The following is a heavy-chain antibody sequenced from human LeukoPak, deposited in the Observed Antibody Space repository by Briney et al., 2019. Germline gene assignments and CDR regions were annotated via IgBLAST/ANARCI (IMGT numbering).Heavy chain of an antibody. CDR2: VNPSGGST. D-gene: IGHD6-6*01. CDR3: ARGRSIAARPGYFRH. J-gene: IGHJ1*01. CDR1: GYTFTSYY. V-gene: IGHV1-46*01. Sequence: ASVKVSCKASGYTFTSYYMHWVRQPPGQGLEWMGIVNPSGGSTSYAQKFQGRVTMTRDTSTSTVYMELNSLRPEDTAVYYCARGRSIAARPGYFRHWGEGTLVTVCS.